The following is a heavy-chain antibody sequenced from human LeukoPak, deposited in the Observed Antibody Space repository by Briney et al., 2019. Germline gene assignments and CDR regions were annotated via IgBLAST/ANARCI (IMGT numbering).Heavy chain of an antibody. CDR2: IKQDGSEK. Sequence: GGSLRLSCAASGFTFSDHWMSWVRQAPGKGLEWVANIKQDGSEKYYVDSVKGRFTISRDNAKNSLYLQMNSLRAEDTAVYYCARESFSSSGYYFDYWGQGTLVTVSS. J-gene: IGHJ4*02. CDR1: GFTFSDHW. V-gene: IGHV3-7*01. D-gene: IGHD1-26*01. CDR3: ARESFSSSGYYFDY.